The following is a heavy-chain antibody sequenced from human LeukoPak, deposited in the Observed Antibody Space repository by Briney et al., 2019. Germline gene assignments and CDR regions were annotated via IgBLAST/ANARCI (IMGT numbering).Heavy chain of an antibody. CDR1: GGSISSGGYY. CDR2: IYYSGST. D-gene: IGHD3/OR15-3a*01. Sequence: SQTLSLTCTVSGGSISSGGYYWSWIRQHPGKGLEWIGYIYYSGSTYYNPSLKSRVTISVDTSKNQFSLKLSSVTAADTAVYYCAREDWNYLDYWGQGTLVTVSS. V-gene: IGHV4-31*03. CDR3: AREDWNYLDY. J-gene: IGHJ4*02.